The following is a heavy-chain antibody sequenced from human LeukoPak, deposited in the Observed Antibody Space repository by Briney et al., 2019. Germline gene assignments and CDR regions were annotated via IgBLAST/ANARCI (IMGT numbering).Heavy chain of an antibody. D-gene: IGHD5-18*01. CDR3: VSPRGFSYGYFDY. Sequence: SETLSLTCTVSGGSISSSSAYWGWIRQPPGKGLEWTGSIYYSKNTYYNPSLKSRVTISADTSKNQFSLTLGSVSATDTAVYYCVSPRGFSYGYFDYWGQGTLVTVSS. J-gene: IGHJ4*02. CDR2: IYYSKNT. CDR1: GGSISSSSAY. V-gene: IGHV4-39*01.